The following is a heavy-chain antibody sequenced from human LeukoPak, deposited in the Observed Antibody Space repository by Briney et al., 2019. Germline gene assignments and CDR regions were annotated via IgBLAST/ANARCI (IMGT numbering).Heavy chain of an antibody. Sequence: PGGSLRLSCAASGFTFDDYAMHWVRQAPGKGLEWVSGISWNSGSIGYADCVKGRFTISRDNAKNSLYLQMNSLRDEDTAVYYCARDPNPVAGVNFDYWGQGSLVTVSS. J-gene: IGHJ4*02. D-gene: IGHD3-16*01. CDR3: ARDPNPVAGVNFDY. V-gene: IGHV3-9*01. CDR2: ISWNSGSI. CDR1: GFTFDDYA.